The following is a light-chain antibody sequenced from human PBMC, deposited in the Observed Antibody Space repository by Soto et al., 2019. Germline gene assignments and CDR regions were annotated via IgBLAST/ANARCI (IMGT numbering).Light chain of an antibody. V-gene: IGLV2-14*01. CDR2: EVN. CDR1: SSDVGGYDY. CDR3: SSYSIRTVYL. J-gene: IGLJ1*01. Sequence: QSVLTQPASVSGSPGQSITISCTGTSSDVGGYDYVSWYQLHPGKAPKLMVFEVNNRPSGVSYRCPGSKSGNTASLTISGLQAEDEADYFCSSYSIRTVYLFGTGTKVTV.